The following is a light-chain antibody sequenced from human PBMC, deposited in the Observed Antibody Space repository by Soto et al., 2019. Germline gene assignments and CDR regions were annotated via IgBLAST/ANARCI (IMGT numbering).Light chain of an antibody. CDR1: ESIDNW. V-gene: IGKV1-5*01. J-gene: IGKJ5*01. Sequence: DIQMTQSPSTLSASVGDTITITCRASESIDNWLAWYQQKPGKAPKLLIFAASTLIRGVPSRFSGRGSGTDFTLTISCLQSEDFATYYCQQYYSYPITFGQGTRLEI. CDR3: QQYYSYPIT. CDR2: AAS.